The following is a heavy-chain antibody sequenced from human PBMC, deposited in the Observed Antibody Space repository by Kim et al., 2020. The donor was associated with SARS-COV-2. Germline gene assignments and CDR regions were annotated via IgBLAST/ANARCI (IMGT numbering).Heavy chain of an antibody. V-gene: IGHV1-2*02. J-gene: IGHJ6*02. CDR1: GYTFTDYF. D-gene: IGHD5-18*01. Sequence: ASVKVSCKASGYTFTDYFIHWVRQAPGQGLEWVAWISPDSGGTNYAQKFQDRVTMTRDTSINTTYMELRSLRSDDTAAYFCARGDTVVASRYYYAMDVCGQGTTLTVSS. CDR2: ISPDSGGT. CDR3: ARGDTVVASRYYYAMDV.